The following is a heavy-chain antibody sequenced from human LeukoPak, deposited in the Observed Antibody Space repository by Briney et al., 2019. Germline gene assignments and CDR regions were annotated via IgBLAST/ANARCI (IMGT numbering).Heavy chain of an antibody. CDR1: GVSISSYY. Sequence: KSSETLSLTCTVSGVSISSYYWSWIRQPAGQGLEWIGRIHTSGSTNYNPSLKSRVTMSVDTSKNQFSLKLSSVTAADTAVYYCARGGYYYDGSGYYSFDYWGQGTLVTVSS. D-gene: IGHD3-22*01. CDR3: ARGGYYYDGSGYYSFDY. CDR2: IHTSGST. J-gene: IGHJ4*02. V-gene: IGHV4-4*07.